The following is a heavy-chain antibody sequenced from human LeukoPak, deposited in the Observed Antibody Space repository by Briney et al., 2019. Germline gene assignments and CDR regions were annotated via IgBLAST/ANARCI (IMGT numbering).Heavy chain of an antibody. CDR1: GFTFSSYS. CDR3: ARLNWGLYYFDY. V-gene: IGHV3-21*01. Sequence: PGGSLRLSCAASGFTFSSYSMNWVRQAPGKGLEWVSSISSSSSYIYYADSVKGRSTISRDNAKNSLYLQMNSLRAEDTAVYYCARLNWGLYYFDYWGQGTLVTVSS. J-gene: IGHJ4*02. D-gene: IGHD7-27*01. CDR2: ISSSSSYI.